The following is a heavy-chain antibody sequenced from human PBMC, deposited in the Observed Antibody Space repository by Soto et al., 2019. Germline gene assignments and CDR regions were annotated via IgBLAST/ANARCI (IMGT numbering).Heavy chain of an antibody. CDR3: ARRFLEWLGAEWFDP. J-gene: IGHJ5*02. CDR1: GGSVSSGSYY. V-gene: IGHV4-61*01. Sequence: QVQLQESGPGLVKPSETLSLTCTVSGGSVSSGSYYWSWIRQPPGKGLGWLGYIYYSGSTNYNPSLKSRVTISVDTSKNQFSLKLSSVTAADTAVYYCARRFLEWLGAEWFDPWGQGTLVTVSS. D-gene: IGHD3-3*01. CDR2: IYYSGST.